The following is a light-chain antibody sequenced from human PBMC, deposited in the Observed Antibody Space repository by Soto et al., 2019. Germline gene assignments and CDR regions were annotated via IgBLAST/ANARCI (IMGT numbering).Light chain of an antibody. V-gene: IGKV3-20*01. CDR2: GAS. CDR1: QSVSSSY. CDR3: QQYGNSPPNT. Sequence: EIVLTQSPGTLSLSPGERATLSCRASQSVSSSYLAWCQQKPGQAPRLLIYGASSRATGIPDRFSGSGSGTDFTLTISRLEPEDFAVYFCQQYGNSPPNTFGQGTKVEIK. J-gene: IGKJ2*01.